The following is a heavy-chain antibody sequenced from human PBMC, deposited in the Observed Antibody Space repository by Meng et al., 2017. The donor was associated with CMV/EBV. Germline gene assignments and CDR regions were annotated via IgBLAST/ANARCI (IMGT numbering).Heavy chain of an antibody. CDR1: GGCISSCY. V-gene: IGHV4-4*07. Sequence: QVGRQEAGPGVVKPSETWALTCTDSGGCISSCYWSWIRQPAGKGLEWIGRIDTSGSTNYIPSLKSRVTMSVDTSKNQFSLKLSSVTAADTAVYYCARDLMNCSSTSCANWFDPWGQGTLVTVSS. J-gene: IGHJ5*02. D-gene: IGHD2-2*01. CDR3: ARDLMNCSSTSCANWFDP. CDR2: IDTSGST.